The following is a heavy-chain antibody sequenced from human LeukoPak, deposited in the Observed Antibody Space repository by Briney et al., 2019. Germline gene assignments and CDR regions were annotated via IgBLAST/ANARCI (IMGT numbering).Heavy chain of an antibody. D-gene: IGHD3-22*01. Sequence: GASVKVSCKASGYTFTGYYMHWVRQAPGQGLEWMGWINPNSGGTNYAQKFQGRVTMTRDTSISTAYMELSRLRSDDTAVYYCARGRRGDYYDSSGPPKFGMDVWGQGTTVTVSS. CDR2: INPNSGGT. CDR3: ARGRRGDYYDSSGPPKFGMDV. V-gene: IGHV1-2*02. J-gene: IGHJ6*02. CDR1: GYTFTGYY.